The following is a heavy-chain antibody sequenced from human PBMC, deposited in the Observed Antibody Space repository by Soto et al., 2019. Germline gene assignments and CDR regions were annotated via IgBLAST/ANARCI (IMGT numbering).Heavy chain of an antibody. CDR3: ARDGFYWLRGYYGMDV. V-gene: IGHV3-48*02. J-gene: IGHJ6*02. Sequence: GSLRLSCAASGFTFSSYSMNWVRQAPGKGLEWVSYISSSSSTIYYADSVEGRFTISRDNAKNSLYLQMNSLRDEDTAVYYCARDGFYWLRGYYGMDVWGQGTTVTVSS. D-gene: IGHD5-12*01. CDR2: ISSSSSTI. CDR1: GFTFSSYS.